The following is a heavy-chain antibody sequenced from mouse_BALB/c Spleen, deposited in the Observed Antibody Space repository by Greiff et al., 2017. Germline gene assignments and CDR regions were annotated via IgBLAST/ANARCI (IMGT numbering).Heavy chain of an antibody. Sequence: EVKLQESGPSLVKPSQTLSLTCSVTGDSITSGYWNWIRKFPGNKLEYMGYISYSGSTYYNPSLKSRISITRDTSKNQYYLQLNSVTTEDTATYYCARGATGVAGFAYWGQGTLVTVSA. CDR3: ARGATGVAGFAY. V-gene: IGHV3-8*02. J-gene: IGHJ3*01. CDR1: GDSITSGY. D-gene: IGHD1-1*01. CDR2: ISYSGST.